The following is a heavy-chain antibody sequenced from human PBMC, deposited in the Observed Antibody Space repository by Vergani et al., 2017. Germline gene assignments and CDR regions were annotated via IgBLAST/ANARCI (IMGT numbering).Heavy chain of an antibody. V-gene: IGHV1-69*09. J-gene: IGHJ5*02. CDR1: GGTFSSYA. Sequence: QVQLVQSGAEVKKPGASVKVSCKASGGTFSSYAISWVRQAPGQGLEWMGRIIPILGIANYAQKFQGRVTITADTSTDTAYMELSSLRSEDTAVYYCASKVGGSGWYWFDPWGQGTLVTVSS. CDR2: IIPILGIA. CDR3: ASKVGGSGWYWFDP. D-gene: IGHD6-19*01.